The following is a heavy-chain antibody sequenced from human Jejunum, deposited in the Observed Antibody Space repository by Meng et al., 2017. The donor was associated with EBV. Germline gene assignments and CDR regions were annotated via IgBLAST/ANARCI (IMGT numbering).Heavy chain of an antibody. Sequence: LQLHESGPGLLKPSETLSLTCTVSGGSISSSIYCWGWIRQPPGKGLEWIGSICFSDYTYHNPSLKSRVAISADTSKNQFSLSLTSVTAADTAVYYCAMGPDYAKSGYWGQGTLVTVSS. J-gene: IGHJ4*02. CDR1: GGSISSSIYC. D-gene: IGHD4-17*01. CDR3: AMGPDYAKSGY. V-gene: IGHV4-39*01. CDR2: ICFSDYT.